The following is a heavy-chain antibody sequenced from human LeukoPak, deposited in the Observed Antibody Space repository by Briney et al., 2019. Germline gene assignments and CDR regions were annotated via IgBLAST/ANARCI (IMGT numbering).Heavy chain of an antibody. CDR1: GFTFSSHW. CDR3: ARGGYSYGRPFDH. CDR2: IYRGGNT. Sequence: GGSLRLSCAGSGFTFSSHWMSWVRQAPGKGLEWVSVIYRGGNTYYVDSVKGRFTISRDNSKNMVYLQMNSLRVEDTAVYYCARGGYSYGRPFDHWGQGTLVTVSS. V-gene: IGHV3-53*01. J-gene: IGHJ4*02. D-gene: IGHD5-18*01.